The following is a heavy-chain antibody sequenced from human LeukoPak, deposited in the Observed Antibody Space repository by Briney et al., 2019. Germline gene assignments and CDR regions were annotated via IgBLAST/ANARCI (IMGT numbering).Heavy chain of an antibody. D-gene: IGHD5-24*01. J-gene: IGHJ6*02. CDR3: ARGHAGSSRDGYNQAYYYYGMDV. V-gene: IGHV3-11*01. CDR2: ISSSGSTI. CDR1: GFTFSDYY. Sequence: GGSLRLSCAASGFTFSDYYMSWIRQAPGKGLEWVSYISSSGSTIYYADSAKGRFTISRDNAKNSLYLQMNSLRAEDTAVYYCARGHAGSSRDGYNQAYYYYGMDVWGQGTTVTVSS.